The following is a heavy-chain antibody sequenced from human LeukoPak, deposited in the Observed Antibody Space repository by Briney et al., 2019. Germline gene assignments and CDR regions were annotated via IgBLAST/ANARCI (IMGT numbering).Heavy chain of an antibody. J-gene: IGHJ3*02. D-gene: IGHD3-10*01. CDR3: ASRGRITVAFDI. CDR1: GGTFSSYA. V-gene: IGHV1-69*06. Sequence: SVKVSCKASGGTFSSYAISWVRQAPGQGLEWTGGIIPIFGTANYAQKFQGRVTITADKSTSTAYMELNSLRAEDTAVYYCASRGRITVAFDIWGQGTMVTVSS. CDR2: IIPIFGTA.